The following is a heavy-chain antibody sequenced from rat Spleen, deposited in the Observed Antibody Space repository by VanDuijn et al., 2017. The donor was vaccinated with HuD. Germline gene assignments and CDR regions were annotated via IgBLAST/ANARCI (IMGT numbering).Heavy chain of an antibody. CDR2: ITNAAGKV. J-gene: IGHJ2*01. CDR3: ARGGFFRF. Sequence: EVQLVESGGGLVQPGRSLKLSCAASGFTFSNYDMAWVRQAPTKGLEWVASITNAAGKVYYPDSVKGRFTISRDTAQNTLYLQMNSLRSEYTATYYFARGGFFRFWGQGVMVTVSS. V-gene: IGHV5S13*01. D-gene: IGHD1-6*01. CDR1: GFTFSNYD.